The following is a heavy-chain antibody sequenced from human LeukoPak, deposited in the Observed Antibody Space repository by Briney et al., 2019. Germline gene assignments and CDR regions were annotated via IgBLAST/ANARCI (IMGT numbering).Heavy chain of an antibody. Sequence: SETLSLTCTVSGGSISSSSYYGGWIRQPPGKGLEWIGSIYYSGSTYYNPSLKSRVTISVDTSKNQFSLKLSSVTAADTAVYYCARPGRYCSSTSCYSLFDYWGQGTLVTVSS. CDR1: GGSISSSSYY. V-gene: IGHV4-39*01. CDR2: IYYSGST. J-gene: IGHJ4*02. D-gene: IGHD2-2*01. CDR3: ARPGRYCSSTSCYSLFDY.